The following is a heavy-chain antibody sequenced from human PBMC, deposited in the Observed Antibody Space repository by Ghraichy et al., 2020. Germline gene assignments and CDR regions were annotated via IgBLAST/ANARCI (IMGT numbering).Heavy chain of an antibody. V-gene: IGHV4-34*01. CDR1: GGSFSGYY. CDR2: INHSGST. CDR3: ARSTAPEERNSLSDYYYYMDV. Sequence: SETLSLTCAVYGGSFSGYYWSWIRQPPGKGLEWIGEINHSGSTNYNPSLKSRVTISVDTSKNQFSLKLSSVTAADTAVYYCARSTAPEERNSLSDYYYYMDVWGKGTTVTVSS. D-gene: IGHD1-1*01. J-gene: IGHJ6*03.